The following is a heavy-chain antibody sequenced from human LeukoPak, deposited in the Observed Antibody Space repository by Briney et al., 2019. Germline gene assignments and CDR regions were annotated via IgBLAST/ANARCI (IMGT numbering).Heavy chain of an antibody. CDR3: AREHGYSSGWYSLAGAFDI. Sequence: GGSLRLSCAASGFTFSSYWMHWVRQAPGKGLEWVSVIYSGGSTYYADSVKGRFTISRDNSKNTLYLQMNSLRAEDTAVYYRAREHGYSSGWYSLAGAFDIWGQGTMVTVSS. CDR1: GFTFSSYW. J-gene: IGHJ3*02. D-gene: IGHD6-19*01. V-gene: IGHV3-53*01. CDR2: IYSGGST.